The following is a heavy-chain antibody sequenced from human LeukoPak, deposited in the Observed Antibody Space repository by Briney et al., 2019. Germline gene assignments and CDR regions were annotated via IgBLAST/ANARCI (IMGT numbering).Heavy chain of an antibody. CDR2: ISYDGSNQ. Sequence: GGSLRLSCAASGFTFSSYGMHWVRQAPGKGLEGVAVISYDGSNQYYIDSVKGRFTISRDNSKSTLFLQMNSLRAEDTAVYYCARDWQLDYWGQGTLVTVSS. V-gene: IGHV3-30*03. J-gene: IGHJ4*02. CDR3: ARDWQLDY. CDR1: GFTFSSYG.